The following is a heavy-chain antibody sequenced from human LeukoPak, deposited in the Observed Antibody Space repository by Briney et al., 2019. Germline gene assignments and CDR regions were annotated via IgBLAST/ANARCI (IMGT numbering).Heavy chain of an antibody. Sequence: GGSLRLSCVGSGFTFSSYSMNWVRLAPGKGLEWISCIGSNIGGSVSVMFYADSVKGRFTISRDNARNSVYLQMDGLRADDTAVYFCARGSRRLEYWGQGTLVTVSS. CDR1: GFTFSSYS. CDR2: IGSNIGGSVSVM. V-gene: IGHV3-48*04. CDR3: ARGSRRLEY. J-gene: IGHJ4*02.